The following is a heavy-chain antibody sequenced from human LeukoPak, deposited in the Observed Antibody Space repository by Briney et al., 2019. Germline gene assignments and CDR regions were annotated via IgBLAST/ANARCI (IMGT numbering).Heavy chain of an antibody. CDR1: GFTFSSYA. J-gene: IGHJ6*02. Sequence: GGSLRLSCAASGFTFSSYAMSWVRQAPGKGLEWVSAISGSGGSTYYADSVKGRFTISRDKSKNTLYLQMNSLRAEDTAVYYCAKVSYDYVWGSYRPVGMDVWAKGPRSPSP. V-gene: IGHV3-23*01. D-gene: IGHD3-16*02. CDR2: ISGSGGST. CDR3: AKVSYDYVWGSYRPVGMDV.